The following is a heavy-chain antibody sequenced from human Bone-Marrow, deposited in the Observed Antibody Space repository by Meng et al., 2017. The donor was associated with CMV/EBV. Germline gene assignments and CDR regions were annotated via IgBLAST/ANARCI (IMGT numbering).Heavy chain of an antibody. D-gene: IGHD6-13*01. CDR3: VPEQWFDP. Sequence: GGSLRLSCAASGFTFSSYDMHWVRQATGKGLEWVSAIGTAGDTYYPGSVKGRFTISRDNSKNTLYLQMNSLRAEDTAVYYCVPEQWFDPWGQGTLVTVSS. CDR2: IGTAGDT. CDR1: GFTFSSYD. J-gene: IGHJ5*02. V-gene: IGHV3-13*01.